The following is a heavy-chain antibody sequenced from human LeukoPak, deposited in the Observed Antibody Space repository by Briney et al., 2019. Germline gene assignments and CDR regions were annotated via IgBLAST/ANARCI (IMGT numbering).Heavy chain of an antibody. V-gene: IGHV3-33*01. CDR1: GFTFSSYG. CDR2: IWNDGSHK. D-gene: IGHD5-12*01. Sequence: PGRSLRLSRAASGFTFSSYGMHWVRQAPGRGLEWVAVIWNDGSHKYYADSVKGRFTISRDNSKNTLYLQMNSLRAEDTAVYYCARLSGYEKGYVFDIWGQGTMVTVSS. CDR3: ARLSGYEKGYVFDI. J-gene: IGHJ3*02.